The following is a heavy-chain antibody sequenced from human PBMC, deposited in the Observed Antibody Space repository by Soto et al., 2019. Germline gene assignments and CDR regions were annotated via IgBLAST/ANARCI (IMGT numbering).Heavy chain of an antibody. D-gene: IGHD6-13*01. J-gene: IGHJ4*02. CDR3: AREYYSSSWTDLDY. CDR1: GYTFTSYG. V-gene: IGHV1-18*01. CDR2: ISAYNGNT. Sequence: ASVQVSCKASGYTFTSYGISWVRQAPGQGLEWMGWISAYNGNTNYAQKLQGRVTMTTDTSTSTAYMELRSLRSDDTAVYYCAREYYSSSWTDLDYWGQGTLVTVSS.